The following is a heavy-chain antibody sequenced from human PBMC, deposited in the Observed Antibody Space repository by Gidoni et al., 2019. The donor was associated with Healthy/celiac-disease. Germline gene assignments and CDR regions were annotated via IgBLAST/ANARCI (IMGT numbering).Heavy chain of an antibody. V-gene: IGHV4-39*01. J-gene: IGHJ5*02. D-gene: IGHD4-4*01. CDR3: ASSLQYGVNWFDP. CDR1: GGSISSSSYY. CDR2: IYCSGST. Sequence: QLQLQESGPGLVKPSETLSLTCTVSGGSISSSSYYWGWIRQPPGKGLEWIGSIYCSGSTYYNPSLKSRVTISVDTSKNQFSLKLSSVTAADTAVYYCASSLQYGVNWFDPWGQGTLVTVSS.